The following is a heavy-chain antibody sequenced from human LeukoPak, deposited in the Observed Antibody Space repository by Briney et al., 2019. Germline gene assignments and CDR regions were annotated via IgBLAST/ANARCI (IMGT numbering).Heavy chain of an antibody. D-gene: IGHD1-1*01. CDR3: ARSLTTLTYEGY. J-gene: IGHJ4*02. Sequence: GGSLRLSCAASGFTFSSYMMNWVRQAPGEGLEWVSSINSGSTYTYYTESVKGRFTVSRDNAKNSLFLQMNSLRAEDTAIYYCARSLTTLTYEGYWGQGTLVTVSS. V-gene: IGHV3-21*01. CDR2: INSGSTYT. CDR1: GFTFSSYM.